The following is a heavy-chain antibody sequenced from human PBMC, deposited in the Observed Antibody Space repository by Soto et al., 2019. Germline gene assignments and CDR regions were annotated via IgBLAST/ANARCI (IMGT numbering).Heavy chain of an antibody. J-gene: IGHJ6*02. Sequence: PSETLSLTCTVSSGSISSYYWSWIRQPPGKGLEWIGYIYYSGSTNYNPSLKSRVTISVDTSKNQFSLKLSSVTAADTAVYYCARDIRITRTYYYYYYGMDVWGQGTTVTVSS. CDR1: SGSISSYY. D-gene: IGHD1-7*01. CDR3: ARDIRITRTYYYYYYGMDV. CDR2: IYYSGST. V-gene: IGHV4-59*01.